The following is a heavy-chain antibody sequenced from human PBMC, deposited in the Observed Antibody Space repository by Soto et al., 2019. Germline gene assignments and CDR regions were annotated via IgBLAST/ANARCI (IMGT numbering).Heavy chain of an antibody. CDR2: ISSSSSYI. J-gene: IGHJ6*02. CDR3: ARGSIVGYCSSTSCYDYGMDV. Sequence: GGSLRLSCAASGFTFSSYSMNWVRQSPGKGLEWVSSISSSSSYIYYADSVKGRFTISRDNAKNSLYLQMNSLRAEDTAVYYCARGSIVGYCSSTSCYDYGMDVWGQGTTVTVSS. D-gene: IGHD2-2*01. V-gene: IGHV3-21*01. CDR1: GFTFSSYS.